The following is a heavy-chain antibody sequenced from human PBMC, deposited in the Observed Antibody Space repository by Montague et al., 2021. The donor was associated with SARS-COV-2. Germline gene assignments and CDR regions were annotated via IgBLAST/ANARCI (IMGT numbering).Heavy chain of an antibody. CDR3: ARAQNICFSANGVNYFDL. CDR1: GGSIRSHY. Sequence: SETLSLTCDVSGGSIRSHYWSWIRQSPGKGLEWIGYVNFTGSTKYNPSLNTRVTLSLDTPKNHFSLRLNSVTAADTAVYYCARAQNICFSANGVNYFDLWGLGALVSVSS. CDR2: VNFTGST. D-gene: IGHD1-26*01. J-gene: IGHJ4*02. V-gene: IGHV4-59*11.